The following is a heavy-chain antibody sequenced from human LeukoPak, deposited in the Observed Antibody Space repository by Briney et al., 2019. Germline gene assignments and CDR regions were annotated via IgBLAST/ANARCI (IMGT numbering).Heavy chain of an antibody. CDR2: INSDGSST. CDR3: ARDLDYGDYAHGY. D-gene: IGHD4-17*01. J-gene: IGHJ4*02. Sequence: QPGGSLRLSCAASGFTFSSYWMHWVRQAPGKGLVWVSCINSDGSSTSYADSVKGRFTISRDNAKNTLYLQMNSLRAEDTAVYYCARDLDYGDYAHGYWGQGTLVTVPS. V-gene: IGHV3-74*01. CDR1: GFTFSSYW.